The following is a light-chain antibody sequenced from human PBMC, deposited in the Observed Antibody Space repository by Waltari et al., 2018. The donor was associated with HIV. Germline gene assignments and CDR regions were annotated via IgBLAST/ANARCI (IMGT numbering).Light chain of an antibody. CDR2: EDH. CDR3: QSYADTNRV. J-gene: IGLJ3*02. V-gene: IGLV6-57*01. Sequence: NFMLTQPHSVSDAPGKTVTISCARSSGSIASNYVQWYQQRQGSSPTTVIYEDHQRSAGVPDRFPGSIDSSSNPASLTISGLKTEDEAYYYCQSYADTNRVFGGGTKLIVL. CDR1: SGSIASNY.